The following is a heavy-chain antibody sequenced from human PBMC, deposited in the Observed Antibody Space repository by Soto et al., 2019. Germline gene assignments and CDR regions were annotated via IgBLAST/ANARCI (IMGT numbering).Heavy chain of an antibody. CDR2: IIPIFGTA. D-gene: IGHD3-3*01. J-gene: IGHJ5*02. CDR3: ARAPRPFGVVIIGGNWFDP. CDR1: GGTFSSYA. Sequence: QVQLVQSGAEVKKPGSSVKVSCKASGGTFSSYAISWVRQAPGQGLEWMGGIIPIFGTANYAQKFQGRVTITADKSTSTAYMELSSLRSEDMAVYYCARAPRPFGVVIIGGNWFDPWGQGTLVTVSS. V-gene: IGHV1-69*06.